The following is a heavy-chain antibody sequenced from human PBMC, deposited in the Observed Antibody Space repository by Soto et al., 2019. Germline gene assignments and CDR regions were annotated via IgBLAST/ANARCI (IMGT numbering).Heavy chain of an antibody. J-gene: IGHJ4*02. V-gene: IGHV3-66*01. D-gene: IGHD1-26*01. CDR2: IYSGGST. CDR1: GFTVSSNY. Sequence: EVQLVESGGGLVQPGGSLRLSCAASGFTVSSNYMSWVHQAPGKGLEWVSVIYSGGSTYYADSVKGRFTISRDNSKNTLYLQMNSLRAEDTAVYYCARAGIVGARTFDYWGQGTLVTVSS. CDR3: ARAGIVGARTFDY.